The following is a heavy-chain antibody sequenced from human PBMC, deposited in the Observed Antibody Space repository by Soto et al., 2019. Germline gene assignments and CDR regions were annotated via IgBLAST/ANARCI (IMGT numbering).Heavy chain of an antibody. CDR1: GGSISSGGYY. Sequence: QVQLQESGPGLVKPSQTLSLTCTVSGGSISSGGYYWSWIRQHPGKGLEWLGHIYYSGGTYYNPSXEXXVTISVDMSKSRFSLRLSSVTAADTAVYYCAGYGDSEGGDFWGQGTTVTVSS. CDR2: IYYSGGT. J-gene: IGHJ3*01. V-gene: IGHV4-31*03. CDR3: AGYGDSEGGDF. D-gene: IGHD4-17*01.